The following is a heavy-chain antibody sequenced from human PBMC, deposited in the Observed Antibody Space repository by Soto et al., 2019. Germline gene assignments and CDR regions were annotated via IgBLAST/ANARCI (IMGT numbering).Heavy chain of an antibody. Sequence: ASVKVSCKASGYIFVNYGIAWVRQAPGQGLEGMGWISPYTGNTHSATKVQGRLTMTTDTSTSTAYMDLGSLTSDDTAVYYCVMVDNYVTPTPQDVWGQGTTVTVSS. CDR2: ISPYTGNT. J-gene: IGHJ6*02. D-gene: IGHD3-16*01. CDR3: VMVDNYVTPTPQDV. V-gene: IGHV1-18*01. CDR1: GYIFVNYG.